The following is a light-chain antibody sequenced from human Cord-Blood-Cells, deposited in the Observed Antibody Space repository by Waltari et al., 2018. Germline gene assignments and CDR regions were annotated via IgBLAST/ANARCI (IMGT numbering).Light chain of an antibody. Sequence: EIVLTQSPGTLSLSPGERATLSCRASQSVSSSYLAWYQQKPGQAPRLLIYGASSRATGIPDRFSGSGSGTDFTLTISRLEPEDFAVYYCQQYGSSPYTFGQGIQAGDQT. V-gene: IGKV3-20*01. CDR2: GAS. CDR1: QSVSSSY. CDR3: QQYGSSPYT. J-gene: IGKJ2*01.